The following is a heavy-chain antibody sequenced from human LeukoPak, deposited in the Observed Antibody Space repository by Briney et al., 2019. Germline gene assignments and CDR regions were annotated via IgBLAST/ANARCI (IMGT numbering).Heavy chain of an antibody. D-gene: IGHD6-6*01. Sequence: GGSLRLSCAASGFTFSDYYMSWIRQAPGKGLEWVSYISSSGSTIYYADSVKGRFTISRDNDKNSLYLQMNSLRAEDTAVYYCAAEYSSPGYFDYWGQGTLVTVSS. CDR1: GFTFSDYY. V-gene: IGHV3-11*04. CDR3: AAEYSSPGYFDY. J-gene: IGHJ4*02. CDR2: ISSSGSTI.